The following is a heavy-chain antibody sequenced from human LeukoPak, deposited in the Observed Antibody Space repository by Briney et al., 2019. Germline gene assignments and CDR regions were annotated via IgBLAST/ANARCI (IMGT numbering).Heavy chain of an antibody. CDR2: IYYSGST. CDR1: GGSLSSYS. J-gene: IGHJ5*02. V-gene: IGHV4-59*01. CDR3: ARRGDGYNLNWFDP. Sequence: SETLSLTRTVSGGSLSSYSWSWIPQPPREGLEWIGYIYYSGSTNYNPSLKSRVTISVDTSKNQFSLKLSSVTAADTAVYYCARRGDGYNLNWFDPWGQGTLVTVSS. D-gene: IGHD5-24*01.